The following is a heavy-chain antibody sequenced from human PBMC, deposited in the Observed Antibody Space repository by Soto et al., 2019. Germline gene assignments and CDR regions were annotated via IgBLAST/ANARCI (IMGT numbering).Heavy chain of an antibody. CDR2: ISAYNGNT. CDR1: GYTFTSYG. CDR3: ARDPARNFNTAINFDY. Sequence: GASVKVSCKVSGYTFTSYGISWVRQAPGQGLEWMGWISAYNGNTNYAQRLQGRVTLTTDTSTSTAYMELRSLRSDDTAVYFCARDPARNFNTAINFDYWGQGTLVTVSS. D-gene: IGHD5-18*01. J-gene: IGHJ4*02. V-gene: IGHV1-18*01.